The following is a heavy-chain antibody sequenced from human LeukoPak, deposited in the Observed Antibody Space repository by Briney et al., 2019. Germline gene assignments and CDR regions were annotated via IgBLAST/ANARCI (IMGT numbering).Heavy chain of an antibody. V-gene: IGHV4-34*01. CDR2: INHSGST. D-gene: IGHD6-19*01. Sequence: SETLSLTCAVYGGSFSGYYWSWIRQPPGKGLEWIGEINHSGSTNYNPSLKSRVAISVDTSKNQFSLKLSSVTAADTAVYYCAREGGAAVAGTGFDDWGKGTLVTVSS. CDR1: GGSFSGYY. J-gene: IGHJ4*02. CDR3: AREGGAAVAGTGFDD.